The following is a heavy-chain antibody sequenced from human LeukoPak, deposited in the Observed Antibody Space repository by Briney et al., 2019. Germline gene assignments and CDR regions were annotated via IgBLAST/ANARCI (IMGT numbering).Heavy chain of an antibody. Sequence: GASVKVSCKASGYTFSDNYMHWVRQAPGQGLEWMGWINPNSGGTNYAQKFQGRVTITADESTSTAYMELSSLRSEDTAVYYCARERFDCSGGSCCPGRGYYYYYYMDVWGKGTTVTISS. CDR2: INPNSGGT. D-gene: IGHD2-15*01. J-gene: IGHJ6*03. CDR1: GYTFSDNY. CDR3: ARERFDCSGGSCCPGRGYYYYYYMDV. V-gene: IGHV1-2*02.